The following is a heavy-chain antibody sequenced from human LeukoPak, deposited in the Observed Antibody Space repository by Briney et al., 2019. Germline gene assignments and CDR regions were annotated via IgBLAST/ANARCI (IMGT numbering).Heavy chain of an antibody. CDR2: VSYDGTKK. Sequence: GRSLRLSCAASGFTFSTYAMHWVRQAPGKGLEWVAIVSYDGTKKDYADSVKGRFSISRDNSKNTLYLQMNSLRAEDTAIYYCAKDNIALGSGSYLDYWGQGALVTVSS. CDR3: AKDNIALGSGSYLDY. V-gene: IGHV3-30*18. D-gene: IGHD3-10*02. CDR1: GFTFSTYA. J-gene: IGHJ4*02.